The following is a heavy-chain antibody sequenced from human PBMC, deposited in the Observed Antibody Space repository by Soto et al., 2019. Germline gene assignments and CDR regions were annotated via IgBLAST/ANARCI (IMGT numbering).Heavy chain of an antibody. J-gene: IGHJ6*03. CDR2: ISSSSSYI. CDR3: ARDLRLYEELGYFMDV. D-gene: IGHD2-8*01. CDR1: GFALSSYS. V-gene: IGHV3-21*01. Sequence: EVQLVESGGGLVKPGGSLRLSCAASGFALSSYSMNWVRQAPGKGLKWVSSISSSSSYIYYADSIKGRFTISRDNAKNSLYLQMNSLRAEDTAVYYCARDLRLYEELGYFMDVWGKGTTVTVSS.